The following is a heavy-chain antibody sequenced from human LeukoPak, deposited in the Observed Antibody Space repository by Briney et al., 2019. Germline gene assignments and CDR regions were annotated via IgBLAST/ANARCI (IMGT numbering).Heavy chain of an antibody. J-gene: IGHJ3*02. CDR3: ARDGVLLWFGDNDAFDI. D-gene: IGHD3-10*01. CDR1: GGSISSYY. V-gene: IGHV4-4*07. Sequence: SETLSLTCTVSGGSISSYYWSWIRQPAGKGLESIGHISTSGSTNYNPSLKSRVTISLDTSKNQFSLNVTSVTAADTAIYYCARDGVLLWFGDNDAFDIWGQGTMVTVSS. CDR2: ISTSGST.